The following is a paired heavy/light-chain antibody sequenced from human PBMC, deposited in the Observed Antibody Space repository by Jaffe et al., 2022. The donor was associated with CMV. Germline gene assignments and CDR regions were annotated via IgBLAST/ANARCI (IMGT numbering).Light chain of an antibody. CDR1: QSVGSR. Sequence: EILMTQSPVTLSVSPGERATLSCRASQSVGSRLAWYQQKPGQAPRLLIFGASTRATGIPARFSGSGSGTEFTLTISSLQSEDFAVYYCQQYNNWPPLTFGGGTKVEIK. V-gene: IGKV3-15*01. J-gene: IGKJ4*01. CDR2: GAS. CDR3: QQYNNWPPLT.
Heavy chain of an antibody. CDR2: ISDFGTTI. CDR1: GFTFSSFE. CDR3: ARVGGGPYTFDY. V-gene: IGHV3-48*03. D-gene: IGHD2-15*01. Sequence: EVQLVESGGGLVQPGGSLRLSCAASGFTFSSFEMNWVRQAPGKGLEWISFISDFGTTIYYADSVKGRFTISRDNAKNSLFLQMNSLRVEDTAVYFCARVGGGPYTFDYWGQGTLVTVSS. J-gene: IGHJ4*02.